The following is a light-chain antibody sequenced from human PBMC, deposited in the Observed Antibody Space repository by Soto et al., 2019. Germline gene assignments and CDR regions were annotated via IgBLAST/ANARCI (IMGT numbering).Light chain of an antibody. J-gene: IGKJ4*01. CDR1: QSVGSY. CDR2: DAS. CDR3: QQRTNSPPVT. Sequence: EIVLTQSPATLSLSLGETATLSCRASQSVGSYLAWYQQKPGQAPRLLIYDASTRATGIPARFSGSGSRTDFTRTISSLEPEEFAVYYCQQRTNSPPVTFGGGTKVEIK. V-gene: IGKV3-11*01.